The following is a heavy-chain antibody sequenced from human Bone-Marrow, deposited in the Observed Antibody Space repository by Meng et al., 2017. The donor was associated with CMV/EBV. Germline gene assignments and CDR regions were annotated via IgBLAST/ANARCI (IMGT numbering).Heavy chain of an antibody. J-gene: IGHJ3*02. CDR3: IFWGSVYGGGGDGFDI. V-gene: IGHV3-74*01. Sequence: GESLKIFCAASGFMFRSYWMHWVRQVSGKGLVWVSRINNDGSDTAYADSVKGRFTISRDNVKNTLYLDINSLRVEDTAVYYCIFWGSVYGGGGDGFDIWGQGTLVTVSS. CDR2: INNDGSDT. D-gene: IGHD6-19*01. CDR1: GFMFRSYW.